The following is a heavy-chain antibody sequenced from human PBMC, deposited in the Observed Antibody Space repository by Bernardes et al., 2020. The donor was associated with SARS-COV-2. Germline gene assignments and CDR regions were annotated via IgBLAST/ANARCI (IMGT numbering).Heavy chain of an antibody. D-gene: IGHD2-2*01. CDR1: GYTFTGYY. J-gene: IGHJ4*02. V-gene: IGHV1-2*04. CDR3: GGEGEVVDLDY. CDR2: INPNSGGT. Sequence: ASVKVSCKASGYTFTGYYMHWVRQAPGQGLEWMGGINPNSGGTNYAQKFQGWVTMTRDTSISTAYMELSRLRSDDTAVYYCGGEGEVVDLDYWGQGTLVTVSS.